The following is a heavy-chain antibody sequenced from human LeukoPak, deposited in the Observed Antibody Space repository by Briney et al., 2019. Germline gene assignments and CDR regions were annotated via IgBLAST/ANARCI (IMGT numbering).Heavy chain of an antibody. CDR3: ARDRVLNCSSTSCYSYYYYYYMDV. V-gene: IGHV1-69*13. J-gene: IGHJ6*03. D-gene: IGHD2-2*01. CDR1: GGTFSSYA. Sequence: GASVKVSYKASGGTFSSYAISWVRQAPGQGLEWMGGIIPIFGTANYAQKFQGRVTITADESTSTAYMELSSLRSEDTAVYYCARDRVLNCSSTSCYSYYYYYYMDVWGKGTTVTVSS. CDR2: IIPIFGTA.